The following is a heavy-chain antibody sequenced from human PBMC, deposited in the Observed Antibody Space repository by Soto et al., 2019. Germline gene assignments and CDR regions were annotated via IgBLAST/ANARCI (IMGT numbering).Heavy chain of an antibody. CDR2: IYYSGST. CDR3: ARARKSYIVVVPAAKGGWFDP. J-gene: IGHJ5*02. V-gene: IGHV4-31*03. D-gene: IGHD2-2*01. CDR1: GGSISSGGYY. Sequence: PSETLSLTCTVSGGSISSGGYYWSWIRQHPGKGLEWIGYIYYSGSTYYNPSLKSRVTISVDTSKNQFSLKLSSVTAADTAVYYCARARKSYIVVVPAAKGGWFDPWGQGTLVTVSS.